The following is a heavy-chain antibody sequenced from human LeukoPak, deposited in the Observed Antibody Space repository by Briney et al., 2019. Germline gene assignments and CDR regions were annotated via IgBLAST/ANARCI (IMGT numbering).Heavy chain of an antibody. CDR2: IWYDGSNK. Sequence: QPGGSLRLSCAASGFTFSSYDMHWVRQAPGKGLEGVAVIWYDGSNKYYADSVEGRFTISRDNSKNTLYLQMNSLRAEDTAVYYCARPTYIGSYHLFHFLGQG. D-gene: IGHD1-26*01. CDR1: GFTFSSYD. CDR3: ARPTYIGSYHLFHF. V-gene: IGHV3-33*01. J-gene: IGHJ4*02.